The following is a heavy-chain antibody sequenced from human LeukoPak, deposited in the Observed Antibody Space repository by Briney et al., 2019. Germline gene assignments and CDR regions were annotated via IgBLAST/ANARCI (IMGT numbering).Heavy chain of an antibody. CDR3: ARHGANYYYYYMDV. D-gene: IGHD3-16*01. J-gene: IGHJ6*03. Sequence: GGSLRLSCAASGFIFSNSGMNGVRQAPGKGLEWVSTISGSGDSTYYADSVKGRFTTSRDNSKNTLYLQMNSLRAEDTAVYYCARHGANYYYYYMDVWGKGTPVTVSS. CDR1: GFIFSNSG. CDR2: ISGSGDST. V-gene: IGHV3-23*01.